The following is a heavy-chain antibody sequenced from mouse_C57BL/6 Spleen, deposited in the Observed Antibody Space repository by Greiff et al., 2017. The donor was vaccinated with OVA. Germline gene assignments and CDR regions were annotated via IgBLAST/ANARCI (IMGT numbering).Heavy chain of an antibody. CDR2: IYPGDGDT. CDR1: GYAFSSYW. J-gene: IGHJ3*01. Sequence: QVQLKESGAELVKPGASVKISCKASGYAFSSYWMNWVQQRPGKGLEWIGQIYPGDGDTNYNGKFKGKATLTADKSSSTAYMQLSSLTSEDSAVYFCARDGIRGGFAYWGQGTLVTVSA. CDR3: ARDGIRGGFAY. V-gene: IGHV1-80*01. D-gene: IGHD2-4*01.